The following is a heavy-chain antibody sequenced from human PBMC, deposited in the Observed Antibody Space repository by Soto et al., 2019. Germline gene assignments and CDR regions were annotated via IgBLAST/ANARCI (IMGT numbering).Heavy chain of an antibody. CDR3: ARVPVYISGWPHX. J-gene: IGHJ4*02. Sequence: GGSLRLSFAASGFTFRSYSMNWVRQAPGKGLEWVSYISSSSSTIYKADSVKVRFTISRDNAKNLLYLQMKSLRDEDTAVYYCARVPVYISGWPHXWGQGTLVTVSX. D-gene: IGHD6-19*01. V-gene: IGHV3-48*02. CDR1: GFTFRSYS. CDR2: ISSSSSTI.